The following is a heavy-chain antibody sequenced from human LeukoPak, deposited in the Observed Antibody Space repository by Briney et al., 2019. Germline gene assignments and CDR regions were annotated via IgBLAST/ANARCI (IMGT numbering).Heavy chain of an antibody. Sequence: SETLSLTCTVSGGSISNYCWSWIRQPPGKGLEWIGYVYSSGYTNYNPSLKSRVTISVDTSNNQFSLRLSSVTAADTAVYYCARLTRFVSGVLNPHDSWGQGTLVTVSS. J-gene: IGHJ5*01. CDR3: ARLTRFVSGVLNPHDS. V-gene: IGHV4-59*08. D-gene: IGHD3-3*01. CDR2: VYSSGYT. CDR1: GGSISNYC.